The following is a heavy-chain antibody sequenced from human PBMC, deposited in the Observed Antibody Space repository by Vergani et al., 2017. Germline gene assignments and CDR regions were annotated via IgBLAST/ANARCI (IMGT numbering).Heavy chain of an antibody. CDR1: GGSFSGYY. D-gene: IGHD1-1*01. CDR3: ARSPLDYYYYGMDV. J-gene: IGHJ6*02. CDR2: INHSGST. Sequence: QVQLQQWGAGLLKPSETLSLTCAVYGGSFSGYYWSWIRQPPGKGLEWIGEINHSGSTNYNPSLKSRVTISVDTSKNQFSLKLSSVTAADTAVYYCARSPLDYYYYGMDVWGQGTTVTVSS. V-gene: IGHV4-34*01.